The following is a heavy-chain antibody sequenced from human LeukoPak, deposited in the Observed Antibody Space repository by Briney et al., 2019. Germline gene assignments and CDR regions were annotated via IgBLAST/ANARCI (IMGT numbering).Heavy chain of an antibody. D-gene: IGHD3-22*01. V-gene: IGHV3-23*01. CDR2: IGASGADT. CDR1: GFTFGSYA. Sequence: GGSLRPSCEASGFTFGSYAMTWVRQAPGKGLDWVSVIGASGADTYYADSVKGRFTISRDNAKNTLYLRMSSLRAEDTAVYFCARRPRDSSGYYLGAFHAWGQGTTVTVSS. J-gene: IGHJ3*01. CDR3: ARRPRDSSGYYLGAFHA.